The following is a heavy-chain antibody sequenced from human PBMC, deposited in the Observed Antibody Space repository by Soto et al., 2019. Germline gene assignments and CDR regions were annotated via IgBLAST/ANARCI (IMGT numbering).Heavy chain of an antibody. J-gene: IGHJ3*02. Sequence: EVQLLESGGGLVQPGGSLRLSCAASGFTFSSYAMSWVRQAPGKGLEWVSAISGSGGSTYYADSVKGRLTISRDNSKNTLYLQMNSMRAEDTAVYYCAKSGSYFSEPDAFDIWGQGTMVTVSS. CDR2: ISGSGGST. D-gene: IGHD1-26*01. CDR1: GFTFSSYA. CDR3: AKSGSYFSEPDAFDI. V-gene: IGHV3-23*01.